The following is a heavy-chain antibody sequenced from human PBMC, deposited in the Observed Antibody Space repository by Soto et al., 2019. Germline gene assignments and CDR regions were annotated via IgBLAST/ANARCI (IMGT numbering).Heavy chain of an antibody. J-gene: IGHJ4*02. CDR3: AKDSFINLRGYDSY. V-gene: IGHV3-23*01. CDR1: GFTFSTYA. D-gene: IGHD5-12*01. CDR2: ISGSGDST. Sequence: LRLSCAASGFTFSTYAMIWVRQAPGKGLEWVSAISGSGDSTYYADSVKGRFTISRDNSKNTLYLQMSSLRAEDTAIYYCAKDSFINLRGYDSYWGQGTLVTVSS.